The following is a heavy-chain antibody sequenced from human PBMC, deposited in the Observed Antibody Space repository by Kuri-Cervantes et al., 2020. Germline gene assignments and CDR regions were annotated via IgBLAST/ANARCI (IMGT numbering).Heavy chain of an antibody. Sequence: SLKISCAASGFTFDDYAMHWVRQAPGKGLEWVSGISWNSGSIGYADSVKGRFTISRDNAKNSLYLQMNSLRAEDTALYYCAKGLVVRGVIDYYYGMDVWGQGTTVTSP. V-gene: IGHV3-9*01. CDR2: ISWNSGSI. J-gene: IGHJ6*02. CDR3: AKGLVVRGVIDYYYGMDV. CDR1: GFTFDDYA. D-gene: IGHD3-10*01.